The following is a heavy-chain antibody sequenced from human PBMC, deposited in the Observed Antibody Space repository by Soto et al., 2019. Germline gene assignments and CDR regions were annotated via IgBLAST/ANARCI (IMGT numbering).Heavy chain of an antibody. Sequence: GGSLRLSCAVSGITFSSYSMNWVTVSSGKGLEWVSAISGSGGSTYYADSVKGRFTISRDNSKNTLYLQMNSLRAEDTAVYYCAKAIGGYCSSTSCYEFDYWGQGTLVTVSS. J-gene: IGHJ4*02. CDR2: ISGSGGST. D-gene: IGHD2-2*03. V-gene: IGHV3-23*01. CDR3: AKAIGGYCSSTSCYEFDY. CDR1: GITFSSYS.